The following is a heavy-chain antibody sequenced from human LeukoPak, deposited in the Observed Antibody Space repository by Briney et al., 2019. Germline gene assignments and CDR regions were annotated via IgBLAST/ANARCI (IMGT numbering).Heavy chain of an antibody. CDR1: GFTFSSYS. D-gene: IGHD6-19*01. CDR2: ISSSSSTI. CDR3: ARRVAVAGTFDC. V-gene: IGHV3-48*01. Sequence: AGSLRLSCAASGFTFSSYSMNWVRQAPGQGLEWVSYISSSSSTIYYADSVKGRFTISRDNTKNSLYLQMISPRAEDTYLYYCARRVAVAGTFDCGDQGMVVTVS. J-gene: IGHJ4*02.